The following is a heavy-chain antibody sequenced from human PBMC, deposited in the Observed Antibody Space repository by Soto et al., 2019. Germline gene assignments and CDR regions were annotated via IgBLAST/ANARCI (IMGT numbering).Heavy chain of an antibody. V-gene: IGHV4-34*01. Sequence: SETLSLTCAVYGGSFSGYYWSWIRQPPGKGLEWIGEINHSGSTNYNPSLKSRVTISVDTSKNQFSLKLSSVTAADTAVYYCARGPLIVVVPAAHAFDIWGQGTMVTVSS. CDR3: ARGPLIVVVPAAHAFDI. CDR1: GGSFSGYY. J-gene: IGHJ3*02. D-gene: IGHD2-2*01. CDR2: INHSGST.